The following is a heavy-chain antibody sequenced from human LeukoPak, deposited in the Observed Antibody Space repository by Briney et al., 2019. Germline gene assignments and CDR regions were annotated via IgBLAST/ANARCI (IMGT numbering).Heavy chain of an antibody. Sequence: PGGSLRLSCAASGFTFSSYGMHWVRQAPGKGLEWVAVIWYDGSNKYYADSVKGRFTISRDNSKNTLYLQMNSPRGEDTAVYYCARARPILRYSSGWYDFDYWGQGTLVTVSS. D-gene: IGHD6-19*01. V-gene: IGHV3-33*01. CDR3: ARARPILRYSSGWYDFDY. J-gene: IGHJ4*02. CDR2: IWYDGSNK. CDR1: GFTFSSYG.